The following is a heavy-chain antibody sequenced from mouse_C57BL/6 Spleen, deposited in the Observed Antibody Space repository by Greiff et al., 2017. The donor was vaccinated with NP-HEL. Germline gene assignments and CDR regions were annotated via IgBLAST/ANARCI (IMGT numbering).Heavy chain of an antibody. Sequence: VQLQQSGAELVKPGASVKISCKASGYAFSSYWMNWVKQRPGKGLEWIGQIYPGDGDTNYNGKFKGKATLTADKSSSTAYMQLSSLTSEDSAVYFCARSGSSPYCFGYWGQGTTLTVSS. CDR3: ARSGSSPYCFGY. D-gene: IGHD1-3*01. CDR1: GYAFSSYW. CDR2: IYPGDGDT. J-gene: IGHJ2*01. V-gene: IGHV1-80*01.